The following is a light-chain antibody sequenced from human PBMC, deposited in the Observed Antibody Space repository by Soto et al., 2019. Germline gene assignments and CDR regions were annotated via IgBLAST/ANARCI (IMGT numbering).Light chain of an antibody. J-gene: IGKJ1*01. CDR3: QQYYSYPLT. CDR2: AAS. Sequence: TQMTQSPSSLSASEGDRVTITCRASQGISSYLAWYQQKPGKAPKLLIYAASTLQSGVPSRFSGSGSGTDFTLTISCLQSEDFATYYCQQYYSYPLTFGQGTKVEIK. V-gene: IGKV1-8*01. CDR1: QGISSY.